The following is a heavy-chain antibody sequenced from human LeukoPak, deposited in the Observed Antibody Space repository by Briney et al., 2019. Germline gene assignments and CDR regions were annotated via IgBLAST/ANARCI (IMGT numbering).Heavy chain of an antibody. CDR2: INAGNGNT. CDR1: GYTFTSYA. CDR3: ARDRLNDNWFDP. Sequence: VASVNVSCKASGYTFTSYAMHWVRQAPGQRLEWMGWINAGNGNTKYSQKFQGRVTITRDTSASTAYMELSSLRSEDTAVYYCARDRLNDNWFDPWGQGTLVTVTS. V-gene: IGHV1-3*01. D-gene: IGHD6-25*01. J-gene: IGHJ5*02.